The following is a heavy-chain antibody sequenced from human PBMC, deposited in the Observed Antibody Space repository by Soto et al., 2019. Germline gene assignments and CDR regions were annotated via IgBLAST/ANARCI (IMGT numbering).Heavy chain of an antibody. CDR2: INHSGST. D-gene: IGHD2-15*01. CDR1: GGSFSGYY. Sequence: SETLSLTCAVYGGSFSGYYWSWIRQPPGKGLEWFGEINHSGSTNYNPSLKSRVTISVDTSKNQFSLKLSSVTAADTAVYYCARVRGYCSGGSCYSFKYYYYYYMDVWGKGTTVT. V-gene: IGHV4-34*01. J-gene: IGHJ6*03. CDR3: ARVRGYCSGGSCYSFKYYYYYYMDV.